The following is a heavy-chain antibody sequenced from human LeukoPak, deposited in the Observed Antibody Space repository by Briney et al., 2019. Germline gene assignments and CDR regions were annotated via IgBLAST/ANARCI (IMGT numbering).Heavy chain of an antibody. J-gene: IGHJ4*02. V-gene: IGHV3-23*01. CDR1: GFTFSSYA. Sequence: GGSLRLSCAASGFTFSSYAMSWVRHAPGKGLEWVSAISGSGGSTYYADSVKGRFTISRDNSKNTLYLQMNSLRAEDTAVYYCAKDRELRYFDWLPMFDYWGQGTLVTVSS. CDR3: AKDRELRYFDWLPMFDY. CDR2: ISGSGGST. D-gene: IGHD3-9*01.